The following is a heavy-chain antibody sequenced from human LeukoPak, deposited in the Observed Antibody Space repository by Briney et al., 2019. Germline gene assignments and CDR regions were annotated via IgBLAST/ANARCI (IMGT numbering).Heavy chain of an antibody. CDR1: GYTFTSYG. J-gene: IGHJ6*02. D-gene: IGHD4-11*01. CDR2: ISAYNGNT. CDR3: ARKSNYDYYYGMDV. V-gene: IGHV1-18*01. Sequence: GASVKVSCKASGYTFTSYGISWVRQAPGQGLEWMGWISAYNGNTKYSQKFQGRVTITRDTSASTACMELSSLRSEDTAVYYCARKSNYDYYYGMDVWGQGTTVTVSS.